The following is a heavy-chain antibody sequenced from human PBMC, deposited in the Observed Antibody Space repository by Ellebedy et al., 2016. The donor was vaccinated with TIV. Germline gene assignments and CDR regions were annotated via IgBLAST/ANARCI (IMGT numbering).Heavy chain of an antibody. CDR1: GYTFTSYG. J-gene: IGHJ4*02. CDR2: ISAYNGNT. V-gene: IGHV1-18*01. Sequence: AASVKVSCKASGYTFTSYGISWVRQAPGQGLEWMGWISAYNGNTNYAQKLQGRVTMTTDTSTSTAYMELRSLRSDDTAVYYCASDGFYSGAHYYDSSGYFYWGQGTLVTVSS. CDR3: ASDGFYSGAHYYDSSGYFY. D-gene: IGHD3-22*01.